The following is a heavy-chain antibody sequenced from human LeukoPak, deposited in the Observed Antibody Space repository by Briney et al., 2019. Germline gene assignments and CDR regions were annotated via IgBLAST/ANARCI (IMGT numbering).Heavy chain of an antibody. D-gene: IGHD4/OR15-4a*01. Sequence: PGGSLRLSCAASGFTFSSYEMNWVRQAPGKGLEWVSYISSSGSTIYYADSVKGRFTISRDNAKNSLYLQMNSLRAEDTAVYYCARDGPTMVTYYYYYYYMDVWGKGTTVTVSS. J-gene: IGHJ6*03. V-gene: IGHV3-48*03. CDR1: GFTFSSYE. CDR2: ISSSGSTI. CDR3: ARDGPTMVTYYYYYYYMDV.